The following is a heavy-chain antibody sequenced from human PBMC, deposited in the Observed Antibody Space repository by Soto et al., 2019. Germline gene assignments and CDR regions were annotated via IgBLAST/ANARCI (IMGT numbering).Heavy chain of an antibody. CDR2: IIPIFGTA. CDR1: GGTFSSYA. Sequence: SVKVSCKASGGTFSSYAISWVRQAPGQGLEWMGGIIPIFGTANYAQKFQGRITITADESTSTAYMELSSLRSEDTAVYYCARRLDFWSGSPGYYYYGMDVWGQGTTVTVSS. D-gene: IGHD3-3*01. J-gene: IGHJ6*02. V-gene: IGHV1-69*13. CDR3: ARRLDFWSGSPGYYYYGMDV.